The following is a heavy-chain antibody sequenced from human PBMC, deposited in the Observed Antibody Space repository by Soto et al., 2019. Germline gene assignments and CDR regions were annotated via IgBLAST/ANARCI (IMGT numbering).Heavy chain of an antibody. J-gene: IGHJ6*03. D-gene: IGHD1-7*01. CDR1: GFTFSDYY. CDR3: ARESGGTTLADDYMDV. V-gene: IGHV3-11*01. Sequence: GGSLRLSCAASGFTFSDYYMSWIRQAPGKGLEWVSYISSSGSTIYYADSVKGRFTISRDNAKNSLYLQMNSLRAEDTAVYYCARESGGTTLADDYMDVWGKGTTVTVSS. CDR2: ISSSGSTI.